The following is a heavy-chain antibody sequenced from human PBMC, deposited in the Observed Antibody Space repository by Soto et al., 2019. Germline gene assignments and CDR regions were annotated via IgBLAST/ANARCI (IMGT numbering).Heavy chain of an antibody. J-gene: IGHJ6*02. CDR1: GYTFTGYY. D-gene: IGHD5-12*01. V-gene: IGHV1-2*02. CDR3: AREFKEYGGGLDYYYGLDV. CDR2: INPISGGT. Sequence: GASVKVSCKASGYTFTGYYIHWVRQAPGQGLEWMGWINPISGGTKYAQKFQGRVSMTRDTSISTVSMELSRLTSDDTAVYYCAREFKEYGGGLDYYYGLDVWGQGTTVTVSS.